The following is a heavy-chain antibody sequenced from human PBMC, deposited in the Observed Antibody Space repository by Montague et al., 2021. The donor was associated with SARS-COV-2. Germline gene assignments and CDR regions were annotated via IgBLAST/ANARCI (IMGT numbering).Heavy chain of an antibody. CDR1: GGSISSYY. Sequence: SETLSLTCTVSGGSISSYYWNWIRQSPGKGLEWIGYVYYSGSTRYSPSLRGRVIISADTSKSQISLRLNSLSAEDTAIYFCAKTLPLGGSSWTSTTWYFDLWGRGTLVTVSS. V-gene: IGHV4-59*12. CDR2: VYYSGST. CDR3: AKTLPLGGSSWTSTTWYFDL. D-gene: IGHD6-13*01. J-gene: IGHJ2*01.